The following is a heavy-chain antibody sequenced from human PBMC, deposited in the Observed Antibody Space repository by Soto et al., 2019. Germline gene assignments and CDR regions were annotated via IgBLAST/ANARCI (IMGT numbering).Heavy chain of an antibody. D-gene: IGHD4-17*01. CDR2: IYYSGST. CDR3: ARHRGYGDFNFDY. V-gene: IGHV4-59*08. J-gene: IGHJ4*02. Sequence: SETLSLTCPVSGGSISSYYWSWIRQPPGKGLEWIGYIYYSGSTNYNPSLKSRVTISVDTSKNQFSLKLSSVTAADTAVYYCARHRGYGDFNFDYWGQGTLVTVSS. CDR1: GGSISSYY.